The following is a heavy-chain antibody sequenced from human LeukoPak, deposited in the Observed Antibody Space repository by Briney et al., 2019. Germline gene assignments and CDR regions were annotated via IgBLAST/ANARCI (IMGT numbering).Heavy chain of an antibody. CDR2: ISYDGSNK. CDR3: ASSASGSDWFDP. CDR1: GFTFSSYA. Sequence: PGRSLRLSCAASGFTFSSYAMHWVRQAPGKGLEWVAVISYDGSNKYYADSVKGRFTISRDNSKNTLYLQMNSLRAEDAAVYYCASSASGSDWFDPWGQGTLVTVSS. D-gene: IGHD3-10*01. J-gene: IGHJ5*02. V-gene: IGHV3-30*04.